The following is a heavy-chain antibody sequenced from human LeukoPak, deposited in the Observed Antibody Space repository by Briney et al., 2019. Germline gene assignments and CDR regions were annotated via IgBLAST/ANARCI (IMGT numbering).Heavy chain of an antibody. V-gene: IGHV1-69*13. D-gene: IGHD3-10*01. CDR3: ASPPQYYYGSGSYFRMAGYYGMDV. J-gene: IGHJ6*02. CDR1: GGTFSSYA. Sequence: SVKVSCKASGGTFSSYAISWVRQAPGQGLEWMGGIIPIFGTANYAQKFQGRVTITADESTSTAYMELSSLRSEDTAVYYCASPPQYYYGSGSYFRMAGYYGMDVWGQGTTVTVSS. CDR2: IIPIFGTA.